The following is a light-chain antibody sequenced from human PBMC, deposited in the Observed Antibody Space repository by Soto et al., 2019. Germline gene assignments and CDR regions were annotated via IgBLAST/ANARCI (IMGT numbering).Light chain of an antibody. J-gene: IGKJ1*01. V-gene: IGKV3-20*01. CDR3: QQFGNSPWT. CDR2: GTS. CDR1: QSVPSTY. Sequence: VLSQSPGRLPLSPGERATLSCRASQSVPSTYFAWYQQKSGQPPRLLISGTSNRATGIPDRFSGSGSGRDFTLTISRLEPEDFAVYFCQQFGNSPWTFGQGTKVDSK.